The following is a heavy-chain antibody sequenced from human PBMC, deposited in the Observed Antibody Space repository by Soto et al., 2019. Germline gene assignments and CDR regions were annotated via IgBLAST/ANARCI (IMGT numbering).Heavy chain of an antibody. J-gene: IGHJ3*02. D-gene: IGHD2-8*01. V-gene: IGHV1-18*01. CDR1: GYTFARYG. CDR2: ISAYNGNT. Sequence: GASVKVSCKASGYTFARYGMRWVRQAPGQGRERMGWISAYNGNTDYAQSLQGRVTMTTDTSSHTAYMVLRSLGSDDTAVYYCARGAHCTNGVCCSGHHAFDNWGQGTRDTVSS. CDR3: ARGAHCTNGVCCSGHHAFDN.